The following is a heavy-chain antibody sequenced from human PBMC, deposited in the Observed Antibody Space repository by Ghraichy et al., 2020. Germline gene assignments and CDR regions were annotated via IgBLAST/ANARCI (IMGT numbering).Heavy chain of an antibody. CDR3: ASSERITIFGVVIFPGSMDV. CDR1: GFTFSSYS. V-gene: IGHV3-48*02. CDR2: ISSSSATM. J-gene: IGHJ6*02. D-gene: IGHD3-3*01. Sequence: GEPLNISCAASGFTFSSYSMNWVRQAPGKGLEWVLYISSSSATMHYADSVKGRFTISRDNAKNSLYLQMNSLRDEDTAVYYCASSERITIFGVVIFPGSMDVWGQGTTVTVSS.